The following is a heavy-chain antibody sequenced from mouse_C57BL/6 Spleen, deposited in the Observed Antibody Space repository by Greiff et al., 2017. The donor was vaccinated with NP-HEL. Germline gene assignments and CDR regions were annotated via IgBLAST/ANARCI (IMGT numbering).Heavy chain of an antibody. J-gene: IGHJ3*01. V-gene: IGHV1-82*01. D-gene: IGHD2-12*01. CDR3: ARDRDYTRFAY. CDR1: GYAFSSSW. CDR2: IYPGDGDT. Sequence: VQLQQSGPELVKPGASVKISCKASGYAFSSSWMNWVKQRPGKGLEWIGRIYPGDGDTNYNGKFKGKATLTADKSSSTAYMQLSSLTSEDSAVYFCARDRDYTRFAYWGQGTLVTVSA.